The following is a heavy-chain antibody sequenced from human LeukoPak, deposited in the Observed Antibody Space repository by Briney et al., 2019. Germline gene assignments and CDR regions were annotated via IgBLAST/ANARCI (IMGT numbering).Heavy chain of an antibody. D-gene: IGHD6-19*01. CDR1: GFTFSSYA. V-gene: IGHV3-23*01. Sequence: AGGSLRLSCAASGFTFSSYAMSWVRQAPGKGLEWVSAISGSGGSTYYADSVKGRFTISRDNSKNTLYLQMNSLRAEDTAVYYCANKAVAGTTEYFQHWGQGTLVTVSS. J-gene: IGHJ1*01. CDR3: ANKAVAGTTEYFQH. CDR2: ISGSGGST.